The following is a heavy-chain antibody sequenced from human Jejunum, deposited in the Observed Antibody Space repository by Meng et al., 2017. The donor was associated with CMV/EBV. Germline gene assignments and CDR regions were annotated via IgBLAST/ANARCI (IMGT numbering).Heavy chain of an antibody. J-gene: IGHJ5*02. V-gene: IGHV4-34*01. Sequence: QVQLQQWGAGLLKPSEPLSRACGVYGGCFSNYYWSWIRQSPGKGLEWIGEIHPSGSTYYNPSLNSRVTMSVDTSKNHFSLNLRSVTAADTAVYYCSRGADAYKSGRSWGQGTLITVAS. D-gene: IGHD5-24*01. CDR3: SRGADAYKSGRS. CDR2: IHPSGST. CDR1: GGCFSNYY.